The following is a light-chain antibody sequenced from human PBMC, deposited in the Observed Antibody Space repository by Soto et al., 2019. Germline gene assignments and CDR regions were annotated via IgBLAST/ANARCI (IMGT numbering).Light chain of an antibody. Sequence: DIQMTQSPSSLSASVGDRVTITCQASQDISNYLNWYQQQPGKAPKLLIYDASNLETGVPSRFSGSGSGTDFTCTISNLQPEDIATYYCQQYDNLPPFGQGTRLAIK. CDR3: QQYDNLPP. CDR2: DAS. V-gene: IGKV1-33*01. J-gene: IGKJ5*01. CDR1: QDISNY.